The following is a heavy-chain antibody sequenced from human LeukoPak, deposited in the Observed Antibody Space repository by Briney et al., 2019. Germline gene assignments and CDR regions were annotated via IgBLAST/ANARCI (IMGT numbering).Heavy chain of an antibody. CDR1: GDSISSGGYY. CDR2: MYYSGRT. CDR3: ARGGSR. Sequence: PSETLSLTCTVSGDSISSGGYYWTWLRQRPGKGLEWIGYMYYSGRTYYNPALKSRVIISIDTSKNQFSLNVSSVTAADTAVYYCARGGSRWGQGTLVSVSS. V-gene: IGHV4-31*03. J-gene: IGHJ4*02. D-gene: IGHD3-16*01.